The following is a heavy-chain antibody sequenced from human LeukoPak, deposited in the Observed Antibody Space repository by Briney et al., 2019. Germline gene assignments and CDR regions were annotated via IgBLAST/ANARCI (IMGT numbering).Heavy chain of an antibody. CDR3: ARVPKYSSSWTAEYFQH. CDR2: MNPNSGNT. CDR1: GYTFTSYD. J-gene: IGHJ1*01. Sequence: GASVKVSCKASGYTFTSYDINWVRRATGQGLEWMGWMNPNSGNTGYAQKFQGRVTMTRNTSISTAYMELSSLRSEDTAVYYCARVPKYSSSWTAEYFQHWGQGTLVTVSS. V-gene: IGHV1-8*01. D-gene: IGHD6-13*01.